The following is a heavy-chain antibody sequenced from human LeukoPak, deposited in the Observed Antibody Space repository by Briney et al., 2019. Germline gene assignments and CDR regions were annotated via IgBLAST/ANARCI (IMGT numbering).Heavy chain of an antibody. CDR1: GYRFTNYW. V-gene: IGHV5-51*01. D-gene: IGHD4-17*01. Sequence: GESLKISCQVSGYRFTNYWIAWVRQMPGRGLEWMGINNPGDSGTKYSPPFQGQVIISVDKSISTAHLQWSSLKASDTAMYYCARLHGNYALDYWGQGTLVTVSS. J-gene: IGHJ4*02. CDR3: ARLHGNYALDY. CDR2: NNPGDSGT.